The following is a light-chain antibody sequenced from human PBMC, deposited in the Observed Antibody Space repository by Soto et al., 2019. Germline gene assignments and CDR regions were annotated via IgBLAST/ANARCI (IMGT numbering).Light chain of an antibody. Sequence: DIQMTHSPPTLSAPVGDRVTITCRAGQSISNWLAWHQQKPGKALKVLMYDASNLQSGVPSRFSGSGSGTEFTLTIYSLQPDDFATYYCQQYNTFPLTFGGGTKVEMK. V-gene: IGKV1-5*01. CDR1: QSISNW. J-gene: IGKJ4*01. CDR2: DAS. CDR3: QQYNTFPLT.